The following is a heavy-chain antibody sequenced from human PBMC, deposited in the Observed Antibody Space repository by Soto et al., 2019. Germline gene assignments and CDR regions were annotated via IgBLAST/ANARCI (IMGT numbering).Heavy chain of an antibody. CDR1: GYTFTGYY. J-gene: IGHJ4*02. D-gene: IGHD3-9*01. V-gene: IGHV1-2*04. CDR3: ARGALRYFDWLLSAFFDC. Sequence: ASVKVSSKASGYTFTGYYMHWVRQAPGQGLEWMGWINPNSGGTNYAQKFQGWVTMTRDTSISTAYMELSRLRSDDTAVYYCARGALRYFDWLLSAFFDCWGQGTLVTVSS. CDR2: INPNSGGT.